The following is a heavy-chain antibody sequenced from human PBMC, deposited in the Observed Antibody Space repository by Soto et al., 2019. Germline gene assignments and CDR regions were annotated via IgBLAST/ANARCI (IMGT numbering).Heavy chain of an antibody. CDR1: GFTFSSYA. CDR2: ISYDGSNK. Sequence: QVQLVESGGGVVQPGRSLRLSCAASGFTFSSYAMHWVRQAPGKGLEWVAVISYDGSNKYYADSVKGRFTISRDKSKNTLYLQMNSLRAEDTAVYYCARENSGSYFDYWGQGTLVTVSS. V-gene: IGHV3-30-3*01. CDR3: ARENSGSYFDY. J-gene: IGHJ4*02. D-gene: IGHD1-26*01.